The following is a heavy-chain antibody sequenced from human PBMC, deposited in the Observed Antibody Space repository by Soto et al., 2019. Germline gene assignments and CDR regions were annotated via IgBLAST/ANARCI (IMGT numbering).Heavy chain of an antibody. CDR3: ARSMIPFGGVIADLDY. V-gene: IGHV1-69*06. D-gene: IGHD3-16*02. Sequence: SVKGSCKASGGTFSSYAISWVRQAPGQGLEWMGGIIPIFGTANYAQKFQGRVTITADKSTSTAYMELSSLRSEDTAVYYCARSMIPFGGVIADLDYWCPGTLVTVSS. CDR1: GGTFSSYA. CDR2: IIPIFGTA. J-gene: IGHJ4*02.